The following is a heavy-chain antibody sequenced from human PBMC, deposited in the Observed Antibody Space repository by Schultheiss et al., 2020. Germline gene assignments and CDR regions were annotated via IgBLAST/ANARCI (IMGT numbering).Heavy chain of an antibody. CDR2: ISSTGRNT. CDR3: ARTGGGYSYGPRGYFDY. Sequence: LSLTCTVSGGTIRSYYWSWIRQPPGKGLEWVAYISSTGRNTNYADSVKGRFAISRDNAKNSLYLQMNSLRAEDTAVYYCARTGGGYSYGPRGYFDYWGQGTLVTVSS. J-gene: IGHJ4*02. D-gene: IGHD5-18*01. V-gene: IGHV3-11*06. CDR1: GGTIRSYY.